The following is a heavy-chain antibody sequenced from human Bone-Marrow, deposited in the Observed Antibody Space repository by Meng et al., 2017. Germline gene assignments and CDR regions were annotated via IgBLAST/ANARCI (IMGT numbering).Heavy chain of an antibody. Sequence: GESLKISCAASGFTVSSNYMSWVRQAPGKGLEWVSVIYSGGSTYYADSVKGRFTISRDNSKNTLYLQMNSLRAEDTAVYYCAREGGSMGYYYDSSGYAPYFDYWVQGTLVTSPQ. D-gene: IGHD3-22*01. CDR2: IYSGGST. J-gene: IGHJ4*02. CDR1: GFTVSSNY. V-gene: IGHV3-66*02. CDR3: AREGGSMGYYYDSSGYAPYFDY.